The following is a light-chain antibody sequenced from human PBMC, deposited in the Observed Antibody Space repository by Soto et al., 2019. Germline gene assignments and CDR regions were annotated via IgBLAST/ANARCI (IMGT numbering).Light chain of an antibody. Sequence: EIVLTQSPATLSLSPGERATLSCRASQSINNYLAWYQQKPGQPPRLLIYDASNRATAIPVRFSGSGSGTDFALTISIRGPEASAFYDCHYRRSGRPGRTFGGGTKLEIK. CDR2: DAS. CDR1: QSINNY. CDR3: HYRRSGRPGRT. J-gene: IGKJ4*01. V-gene: IGKV3-11*01.